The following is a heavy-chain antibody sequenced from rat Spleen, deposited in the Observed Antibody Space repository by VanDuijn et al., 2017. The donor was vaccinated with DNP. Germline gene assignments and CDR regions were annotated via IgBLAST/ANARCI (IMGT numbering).Heavy chain of an antibody. CDR2: ISNSGSET. CDR1: GLTFSYYA. J-gene: IGHJ4*01. Sequence: EVQLVESGGGLVQPGRSLKLSCAASGLTFSYYAMAWVRQAPTKGLEWVASISNSGSETKYRDSVQGRFTISRDNAKNTLYLQMDSLRSEDTATYYCARDLLNYAMDAWGQGTSVTVSS. CDR3: ARDLLNYAMDA. V-gene: IGHV5S13*01. D-gene: IGHD1-1*01.